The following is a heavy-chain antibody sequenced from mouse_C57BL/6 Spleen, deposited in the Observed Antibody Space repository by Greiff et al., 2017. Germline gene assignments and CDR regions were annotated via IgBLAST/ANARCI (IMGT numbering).Heavy chain of an antibody. D-gene: IGHD2-5*01. CDR1: GYTFTSYW. J-gene: IGHJ4*01. CDR2: IDPSDSYN. CDR3: GRYYSNYFFYAMDY. V-gene: IGHV1-50*01. Sequence: QVQLQQPGAELVKPGASVKLSCKASGYTFTSYWMQWVKQRHGPGLEWIGEIDPSDSYNNYNQTVKGKATLTVDTASSTAYMQLSSLTSEDSAVYYCGRYYSNYFFYAMDYWGQGTSVTVSS.